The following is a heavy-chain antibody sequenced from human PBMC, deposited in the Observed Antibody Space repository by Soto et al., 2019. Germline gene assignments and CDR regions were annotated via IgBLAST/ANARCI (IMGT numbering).Heavy chain of an antibody. D-gene: IGHD1-7*01. CDR1: GYTFSNYG. J-gene: IGHJ6*02. Sequence: ASVKVSCKASGYTFSNYGIQRLEWMGLINAGNGNTKYSQKFQGRVTLTRDTSASTAYMELSSLRSEDTAVYYCASCPQNWNYPYYYYYGMDVWGQGTTVTVSS. CDR3: ASCPQNWNYPYYYYYGMDV. CDR2: INAGNGNT. V-gene: IGHV1-3*01.